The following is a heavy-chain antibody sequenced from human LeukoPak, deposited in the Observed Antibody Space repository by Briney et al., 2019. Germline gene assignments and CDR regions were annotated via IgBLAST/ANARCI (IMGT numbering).Heavy chain of an antibody. CDR3: AKEQGAGPDAFDI. V-gene: IGHV3-23*01. J-gene: IGHJ3*02. Sequence: GGSLRLSCAASGFAFSSYAMSWVRQAPGKGLGWVSAISGSGGSTYYADSVKGRFTISRDNSKNTLYLQMNSLRAEDTAVYYCAKEQGAGPDAFDIWGQGTMVTVSS. CDR1: GFAFSSYA. CDR2: ISGSGGST.